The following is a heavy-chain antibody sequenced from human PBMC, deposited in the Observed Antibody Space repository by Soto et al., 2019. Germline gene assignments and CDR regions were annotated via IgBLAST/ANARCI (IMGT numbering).Heavy chain of an antibody. V-gene: IGHV3-30-3*01. Sequence: QVQLVESGGGVVQPGRSLRLSCAASGFTFSSYAMHWVRQAPGKGLEWVAVISYDGSNKYYADSVKGRFTISRDNSKNTLYLQMNSVRPEDMAVYYCAKAPEEEGLLVFSPVEYWGQGTKVTASP. CDR2: ISYDGSNK. D-gene: IGHD3-3*01. J-gene: IGHJ4*02. CDR1: GFTFSSYA. CDR3: AKAPEEEGLLVFSPVEY.